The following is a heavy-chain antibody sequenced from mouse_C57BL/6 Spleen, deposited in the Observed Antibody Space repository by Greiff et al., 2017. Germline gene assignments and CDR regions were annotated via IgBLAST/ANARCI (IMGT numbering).Heavy chain of an antibody. CDR3: ARGGYHWYFDV. CDR1: GYTFTSYW. CDR2: IDPSDSYP. V-gene: IGHV1-50*01. D-gene: IGHD3-1*01. J-gene: IGHJ1*03. Sequence: QVQLQQPGAELVKPGASVKLSCKASGYTFTSYWMQWVKQRPGQGLEWIGEIDPSDSYPNYNQKFKGKATLTVDTSSSTAYIQLSSLTSEDSAVYYCARGGYHWYFDVWGTGTPVTVSS.